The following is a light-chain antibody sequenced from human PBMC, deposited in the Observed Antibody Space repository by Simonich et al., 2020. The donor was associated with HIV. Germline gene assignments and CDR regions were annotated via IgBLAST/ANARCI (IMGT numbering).Light chain of an antibody. Sequence: QSALTPPASVSGSPGQSITISCTGTNSDVGSYNLVSWYPQHPGKAPKLMLYEGSKRPAGVSNRFSGSKSGNTASLTISGLQAEDEADYYCCSYAGSSTWVFGGGTKLTVL. J-gene: IGLJ3*02. V-gene: IGLV2-23*01. CDR2: EGS. CDR1: NSDVGSYNL. CDR3: CSYAGSSTWV.